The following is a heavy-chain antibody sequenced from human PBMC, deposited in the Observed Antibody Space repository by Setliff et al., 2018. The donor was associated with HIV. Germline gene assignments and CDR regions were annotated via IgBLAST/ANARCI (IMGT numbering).Heavy chain of an antibody. D-gene: IGHD4-17*01. J-gene: IGHJ4*02. CDR2: ISDGGGGT. V-gene: IGHV3-23*01. Sequence: GGSLRLSCAASGFTFNNYAMIWVRQAPGKGLEWVSAISDGGGGTDYADAVKGRFTISRDNSKNTLYLQMNSLRAEDTAGYYCAKFFGGYGDYMGFDYWGQGTLVTVSS. CDR3: AKFFGGYGDYMGFDY. CDR1: GFTFNNYA.